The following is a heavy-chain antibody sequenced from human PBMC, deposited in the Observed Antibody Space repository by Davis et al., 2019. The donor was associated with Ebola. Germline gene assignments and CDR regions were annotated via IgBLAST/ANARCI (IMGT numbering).Heavy chain of an antibody. Sequence: GESLKISCAASGFTFSDFHMSWIRQAPGKGLEWVSFIPDDSVFTTYAGFVKGRLTISRDNAKNSLYLQMNSLTAEDTGVYYCARDLAADARAMDVWGPGTTVTVSS. V-gene: IGHV3-11*06. CDR3: ARDLAADARAMDV. CDR1: GFTFSDFH. J-gene: IGHJ6*02. CDR2: IPDDSVFT. D-gene: IGHD6-13*01.